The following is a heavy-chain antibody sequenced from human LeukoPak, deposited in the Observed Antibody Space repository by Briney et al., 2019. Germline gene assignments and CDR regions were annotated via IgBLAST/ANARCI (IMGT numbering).Heavy chain of an antibody. D-gene: IGHD6-13*01. Sequence: PSETLSLTYTVSGGSISSYYWSWIRQPPGKGLEWIGYIYYSGSTNYNPSLKSRVTISVDTSKNQFSLKLSSVPAADTAVYYCARMGLAAAGTWGYYYYYYMDVWGKGTTVTVSS. J-gene: IGHJ6*03. CDR1: GGSISSYY. CDR2: IYYSGST. V-gene: IGHV4-59*01. CDR3: ARMGLAAAGTWGYYYYYYMDV.